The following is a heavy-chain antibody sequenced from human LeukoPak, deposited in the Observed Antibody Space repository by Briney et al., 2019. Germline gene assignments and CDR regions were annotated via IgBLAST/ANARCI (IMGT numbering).Heavy chain of an antibody. CDR1: GFTFSSYD. V-gene: IGHV3-74*03. D-gene: IGHD2-2*01. Sequence: PGGSLRLSCAASGFTFSSYDMHWVRQAPGKGLVWVARVNTDGSSTTYADSVKGRFTISRDNAKDTLYLQMNTLRAEDTAMYYCARDRGHAYFFDYWGQGTLVTVSS. CDR2: VNTDGSST. CDR3: ARDRGHAYFFDY. J-gene: IGHJ4*02.